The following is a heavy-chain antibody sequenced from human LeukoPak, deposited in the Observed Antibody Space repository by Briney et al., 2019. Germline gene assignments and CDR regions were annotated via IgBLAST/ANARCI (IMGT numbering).Heavy chain of an antibody. Sequence: GGSLRLSCAASGXTVSSNYMSWVRQAPGKGLEWVSVIYSGGSTYYADSVKGRFTISRDNSKNTLYLQMNSLRAEDTAVYYCARGQVGATDWFDPWGQGTLVTVSS. D-gene: IGHD1-26*01. CDR3: ARGQVGATDWFDP. CDR2: IYSGGST. J-gene: IGHJ5*02. CDR1: GXTVSSNY. V-gene: IGHV3-53*01.